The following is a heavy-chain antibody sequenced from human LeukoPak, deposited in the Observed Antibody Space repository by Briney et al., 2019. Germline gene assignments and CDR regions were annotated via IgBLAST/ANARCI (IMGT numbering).Heavy chain of an antibody. V-gene: IGHV3-53*01. CDR3: AKTKGPNYDILTGPTQDVPGWFDP. CDR1: GFTVSSNY. CDR2: IYSGGST. Sequence: GGSLRLSCAASGFTVSSNYMSWVRQAPGKGLEWVSVIYSGGSTYYADSVKGRFTISRDNSKNTLYLQMNSLRAEDTAVYYCAKTKGPNYDILTGPTQDVPGWFDPWGQGTLVTVSS. J-gene: IGHJ5*02. D-gene: IGHD3-9*01.